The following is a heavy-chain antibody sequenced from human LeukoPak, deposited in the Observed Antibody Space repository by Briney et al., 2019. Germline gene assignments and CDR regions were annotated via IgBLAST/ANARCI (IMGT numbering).Heavy chain of an antibody. J-gene: IGHJ3*02. Sequence: SETLSLTCTVSGGSISSYYWSWIRQPPGKGLEWIGYIYYSGSTNYNPSPKSRVTISVDTSKNQFSLKLSSVTAADTAVYYCARALRYFDWLLSPPPGAFDIWGQGTMVTVSS. CDR1: GGSISSYY. V-gene: IGHV4-59*01. D-gene: IGHD3-9*01. CDR2: IYYSGST. CDR3: ARALRYFDWLLSPPPGAFDI.